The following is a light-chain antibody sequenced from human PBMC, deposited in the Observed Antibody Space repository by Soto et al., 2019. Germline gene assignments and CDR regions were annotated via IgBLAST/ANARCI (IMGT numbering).Light chain of an antibody. CDR3: SSFTTSTTYV. Sequence: LTQPPSVSGSPGQSVAVSCTGTSSDVGSYDRVSWYQQPPGTAPKLIIYEVNNRPSGVPDRFSGSKSGNTASLTISGLQAQDEADYYCSSFTTSTTYVFGTGTQLTVL. J-gene: IGLJ1*01. V-gene: IGLV2-18*02. CDR2: EVN. CDR1: SSDVGSYDR.